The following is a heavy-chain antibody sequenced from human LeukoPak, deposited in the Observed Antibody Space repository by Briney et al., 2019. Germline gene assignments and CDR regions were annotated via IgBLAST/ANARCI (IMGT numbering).Heavy chain of an antibody. CDR2: IYYSGST. CDR3: ARKSFHTSSYDY. Sequence: SETLSLTCTVSGDSISDYYWSWIRQPPGKGLEWIGYIYYSGSTNYNPSLKSRVTISLDTSKNQFSLNLSSVTAADTAVYYCARKSFHTSSYDYWGQGTLVTVSS. CDR1: GDSISDYY. J-gene: IGHJ4*02. V-gene: IGHV4-59*01. D-gene: IGHD2-2*01.